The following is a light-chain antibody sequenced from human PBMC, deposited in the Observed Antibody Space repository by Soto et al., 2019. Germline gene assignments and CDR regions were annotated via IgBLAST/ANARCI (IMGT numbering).Light chain of an antibody. CDR1: QSISSY. CDR2: AAS. CDR3: QQSYSFLRT. Sequence: IQMTQSPPSLSASAGDRVTITCRASQSISSYLNWYQQKPGKAPKLLIYAASSLQSGVPSRFSGSGSGTDFTLTISSLQPEDFATYYCQQSYSFLRTFGPGTKVDIK. V-gene: IGKV1-39*01. J-gene: IGKJ1*01.